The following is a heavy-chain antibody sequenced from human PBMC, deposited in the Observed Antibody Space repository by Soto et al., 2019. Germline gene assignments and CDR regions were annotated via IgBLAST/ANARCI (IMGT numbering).Heavy chain of an antibody. V-gene: IGHV3-53*01. D-gene: IGHD3-3*01. CDR3: AKVQVLQFLEWFPDY. Sequence: QPGGSLRLSCAASGFTVSSNYMSWVRQAPGKGLEWVSVIYSGGSTSYADSVKGRFTLSRDNSKNTLWLQMNSLRADDTAVYYCAKVQVLQFLEWFPDYWGQGTLVTVSS. CDR1: GFTVSSNY. J-gene: IGHJ4*02. CDR2: IYSGGST.